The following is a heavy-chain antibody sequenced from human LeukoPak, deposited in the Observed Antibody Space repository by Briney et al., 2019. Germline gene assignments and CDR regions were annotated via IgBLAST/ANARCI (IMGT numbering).Heavy chain of an antibody. V-gene: IGHV3-23*01. Sequence: GGSLRLSCAASGFTFNNYAMNWVGQAPGKGLEWVSGISGFGGSTYYAPSVKGRLTISRDNFGNMLYLHLDSLRVEDTAIYYCARRSGSSWSSFDYWGQGALVTVSS. CDR2: ISGFGGST. J-gene: IGHJ4*02. CDR1: GFTFNNYA. D-gene: IGHD6-13*01. CDR3: ARRSGSSWSSFDY.